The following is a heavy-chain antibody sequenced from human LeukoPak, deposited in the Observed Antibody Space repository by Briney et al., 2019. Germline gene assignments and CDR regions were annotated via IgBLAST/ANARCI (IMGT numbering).Heavy chain of an antibody. CDR3: ARGVGYSGGNWFDP. CDR1: GYTFTSYD. J-gene: IGHJ5*02. Sequence: ASVKVSCKASGYTFTSYDINWVRQATVQGLEWMGWMNPNSGNTGYAQKFQGRVTMTRNTSISTAYMELSSLRSEDTAVYYCARGVGYSGGNWFDPWGQGTLVTVSS. D-gene: IGHD5-18*01. V-gene: IGHV1-8*01. CDR2: MNPNSGNT.